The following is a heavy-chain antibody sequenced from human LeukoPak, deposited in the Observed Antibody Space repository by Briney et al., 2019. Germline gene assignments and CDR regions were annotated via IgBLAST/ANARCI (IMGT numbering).Heavy chain of an antibody. CDR3: ARAVGSGSFQTYYYYMDV. V-gene: IGHV4-4*07. J-gene: IGHJ6*03. CDR1: GGSISSYY. Sequence: SSETLSLTCTVSGGSISSYYWSWTRQPAGKGLEWIGRIYTSGSTSYNPSLKSRVTMSVDTSKNQFSLKLSSVTAADTAVYYCARAVGSGSFQTYYYYMDVWGKGTTVTISS. CDR2: IYTSGST. D-gene: IGHD3-10*01.